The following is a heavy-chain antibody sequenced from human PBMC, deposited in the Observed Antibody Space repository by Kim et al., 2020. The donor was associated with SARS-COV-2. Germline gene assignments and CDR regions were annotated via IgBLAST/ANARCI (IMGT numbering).Heavy chain of an antibody. D-gene: IGHD3-16*01. CDR2: TYYRSKWFN. J-gene: IGHJ6*02. CDR1: GDSVSSNNAA. V-gene: IGHV6-1*01. CDR3: ANGGSGLGGMNV. Sequence: SQTLSLTCAISGDSVSSNNAAWNWIRQSPSRGLECLGRTYYRSKWFNDYALSVKSRITINPDTSKNHFTLQLSSVTPEDTAVYYCANGGSGLGGMNVWGQETTVTVSS.